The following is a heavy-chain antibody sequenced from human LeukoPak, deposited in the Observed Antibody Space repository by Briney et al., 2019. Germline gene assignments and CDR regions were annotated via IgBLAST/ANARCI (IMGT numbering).Heavy chain of an antibody. CDR1: GFTFTNFA. CDR3: AKGTATVTSIYYYMDV. D-gene: IGHD4-17*01. J-gene: IGHJ6*03. Sequence: GGSLRLSCAASGFTFTNFAMSWVRQASGKGLEWVSAISGSGDTTYYASSVKGRFTIFRDDSKNTLYLQMNSLRAEDTAVYYCAKGTATVTSIYYYMDVWGKGTTVTVSS. V-gene: IGHV3-23*01. CDR2: ISGSGDTT.